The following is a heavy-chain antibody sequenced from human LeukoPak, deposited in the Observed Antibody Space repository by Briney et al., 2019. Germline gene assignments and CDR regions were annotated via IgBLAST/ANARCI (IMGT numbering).Heavy chain of an antibody. Sequence: ASVKVSCKVSGYTLTELSMHWVRQAPGKGLEWMGGFDPEDGETIYAQKFQGRVTMTEDTSTDTAYMELSNLRSEDMAVYYCATAQPGYCSSTSCHGDAFDIWGQGTMVTVSS. D-gene: IGHD2-2*01. CDR2: FDPEDGET. CDR3: ATAQPGYCSSTSCHGDAFDI. V-gene: IGHV1-24*01. CDR1: GYTLTELS. J-gene: IGHJ3*02.